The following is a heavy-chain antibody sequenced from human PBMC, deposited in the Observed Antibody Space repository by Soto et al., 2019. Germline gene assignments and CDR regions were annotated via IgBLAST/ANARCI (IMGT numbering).Heavy chain of an antibody. J-gene: IGHJ4*02. Sequence: EVQLVESGGGLVQPGGSLRLSCAASGFTFSMYWMHWVRQVPGKGPEWVSRINDDGISTNYADSVKGRFTISRDNAKNTLYLQMNALIVEDTAVYYCTSGPRSTSTGTGAFWGQGTLVTVSS. D-gene: IGHD1-1*01. CDR1: GFTFSMYW. V-gene: IGHV3-74*01. CDR3: TSGPRSTSTGTGAF. CDR2: INDDGIST.